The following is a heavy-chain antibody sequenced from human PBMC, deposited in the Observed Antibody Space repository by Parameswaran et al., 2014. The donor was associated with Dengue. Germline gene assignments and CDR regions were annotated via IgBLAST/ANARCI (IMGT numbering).Heavy chain of an antibody. Sequence: WVRQAPGQGPEWMGRINPQSGGTNYAQNFQGRVTMTRDTSISTAYMEMTSLKSDDTAVYYCARDHYSILGVIVMGSMAYWGQGTLVTVSS. D-gene: IGHD2-21*01. V-gene: IGHV1-2*06. J-gene: IGHJ4*02. CDR3: ARDHYSILGVIVMGSMAY. CDR2: INPQSGGT.